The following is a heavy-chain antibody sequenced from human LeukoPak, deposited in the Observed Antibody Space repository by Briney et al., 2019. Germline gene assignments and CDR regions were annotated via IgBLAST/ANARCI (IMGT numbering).Heavy chain of an antibody. Sequence: ASVKVSCKASGYTFTGYYMHWVRQAPGQGLEWMGWINPNSGGTNYAQNFQVRVSMTRDTSISAAYMELSRLRSDATAVYYCARSSYYYDSSGYYLSGWFDPWGQGTLVTVSS. CDR1: GYTFTGYY. CDR3: ARSSYYYDSSGYYLSGWFDP. CDR2: INPNSGGT. J-gene: IGHJ5*02. D-gene: IGHD3-22*01. V-gene: IGHV1-2*02.